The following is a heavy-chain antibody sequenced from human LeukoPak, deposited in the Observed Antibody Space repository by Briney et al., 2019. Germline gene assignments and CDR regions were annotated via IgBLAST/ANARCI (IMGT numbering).Heavy chain of an antibody. CDR1: GFTFSSFS. D-gene: IGHD3-22*01. Sequence: GGSLRLSCAASGFTFSSFSMNWVRQAPGKGLEWVSTISHSGTYIYYADSVKGRFTISRNNAKNSLYLQMNSLRAEDTAVYYCTREASGSDYWGQGTLVTVSS. CDR3: TREASGSDY. CDR2: ISHSGTYI. J-gene: IGHJ4*02. V-gene: IGHV3-21*01.